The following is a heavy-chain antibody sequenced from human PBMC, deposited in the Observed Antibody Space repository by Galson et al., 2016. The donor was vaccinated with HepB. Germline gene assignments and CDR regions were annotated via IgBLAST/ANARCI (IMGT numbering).Heavy chain of an antibody. Sequence: SVKVSCKASGYKFTSYGISWVRQAPGQGLEWMGWISVYNGNANLAQKLQGRVTMTTDTLTSTAYMDLRSLRSDDTAVYYCARDFGDSYGSGSYRPGGMDVWGQGTTVTVSS. CDR1: GYKFTSYG. J-gene: IGHJ6*02. V-gene: IGHV1-18*01. CDR3: ARDFGDSYGSGSYRPGGMDV. CDR2: ISVYNGNA. D-gene: IGHD3-10*01.